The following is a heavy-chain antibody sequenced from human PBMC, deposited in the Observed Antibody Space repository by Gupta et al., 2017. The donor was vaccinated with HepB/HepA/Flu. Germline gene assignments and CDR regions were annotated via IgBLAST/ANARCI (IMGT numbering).Heavy chain of an antibody. D-gene: IGHD3-10*01. Sequence: EVQLVQSGAEVKKPGESLKISCKGSGYNFASYWIGWVRQMPGKGLEWMGIIYPGDSDVRYSPSYRGQVTFSADKPISTVYLQWNSLKASDTAMYYCAKLKSGDENWFDPWGQGTLVTVSS. CDR3: AKLKSGDENWFDP. V-gene: IGHV5-51*01. J-gene: IGHJ5*02. CDR2: IYPGDSDV. CDR1: GYNFASYW.